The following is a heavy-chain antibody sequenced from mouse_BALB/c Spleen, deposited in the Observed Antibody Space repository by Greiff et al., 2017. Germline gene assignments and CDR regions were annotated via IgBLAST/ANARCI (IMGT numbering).Heavy chain of an antibody. J-gene: IGHJ2*01. V-gene: IGHV8-12*01. CDR1: GFSLSTSGMG. CDR2: IYWDDDK. CDR3: ARRAEDTTVVFDY. D-gene: IGHD1-1*01. Sequence: QVTLKVSGPGILQPSQTLSLTCSFSGFSLSTSGMGVSWIRQPSGKGLEWLAHIYWDDDKRYNPSLKSRLTISKDTSSNQVFLKITSVDTADTATYYCARRAEDTTVVFDYWGQGTTLTVSS.